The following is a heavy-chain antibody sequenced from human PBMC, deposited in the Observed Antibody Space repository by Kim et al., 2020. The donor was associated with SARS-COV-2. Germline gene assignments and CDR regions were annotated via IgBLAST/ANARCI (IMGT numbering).Heavy chain of an antibody. CDR3: ARDLYDYVWGSYRYTSPLDI. V-gene: IGHV3-21*01. D-gene: IGHD3-16*02. J-gene: IGHJ3*02. Sequence: GGSLRLSCAASGFTFSSYSMNWVRQAPGKGLEWVSSISSSSSYIYYADSVKGRFTISRDNAKNSLYLQMNSLRAEDTAVYYCARDLYDYVWGSYRYTSPLDIWGQGTMVTVSS. CDR2: ISSSSSYI. CDR1: GFTFSSYS.